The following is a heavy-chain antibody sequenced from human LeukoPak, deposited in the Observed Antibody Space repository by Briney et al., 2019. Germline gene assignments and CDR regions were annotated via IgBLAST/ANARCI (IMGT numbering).Heavy chain of an antibody. V-gene: IGHV4-59*01. CDR2: IYNSGST. Sequence: SETLSLTCTVSGVSISSYHWSWIRQPPVKGLEWIGCIYNSGSTNYNPSLKSRVTISVDTSKNQVSLKLSSVTAADTAVYYCARKDGDYWGQGILVTVSS. D-gene: IGHD2-15*01. J-gene: IGHJ4*02. CDR3: ARKDGDY. CDR1: GVSISSYH.